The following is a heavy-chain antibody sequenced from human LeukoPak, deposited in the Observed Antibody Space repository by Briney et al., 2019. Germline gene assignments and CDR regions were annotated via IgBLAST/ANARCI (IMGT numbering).Heavy chain of an antibody. Sequence: GGSLRLSCVASGFPFSSYWMTWVRQAPGKGLEWVASIKQDGSKKSCVDSVKGRFTISRDNAKNSLYLQTNSLRAEDTAIYYCTRVGYIDEGIDYWGQGTLVTVSS. V-gene: IGHV3-7*04. CDR3: TRVGYIDEGIDY. J-gene: IGHJ4*02. CDR1: GFPFSSYW. D-gene: IGHD5-24*01. CDR2: IKQDGSKK.